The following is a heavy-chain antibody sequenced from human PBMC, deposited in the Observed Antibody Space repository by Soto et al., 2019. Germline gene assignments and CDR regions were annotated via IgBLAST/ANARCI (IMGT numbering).Heavy chain of an antibody. Sequence: EVQLVESGGGLVQPGGSLRLSCAASGFTFSSYWMSWVRQAPGQGLEWVANIKQDGSEKYYVDSVKGRFTISRDNAKNSLYLQMNSLRAEDTAVYYCAREGGGYSGSYYFDSWGQGTMVTVSS. V-gene: IGHV3-7*01. D-gene: IGHD1-26*01. J-gene: IGHJ4*02. CDR1: GFTFSSYW. CDR2: IKQDGSEK. CDR3: AREGGGYSGSYYFDS.